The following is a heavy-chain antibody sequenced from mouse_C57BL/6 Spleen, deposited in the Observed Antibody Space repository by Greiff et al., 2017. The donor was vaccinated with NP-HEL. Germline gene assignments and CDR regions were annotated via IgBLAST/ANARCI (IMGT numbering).Heavy chain of an antibody. J-gene: IGHJ4*01. CDR3: AREGAAQATDYAMDY. Sequence: EVQLQQSGPVLVKPGASVKMSCKASGYTFTDYYMNWVKQSHGKSLEWIGVINPYNGGTSYNQKFKGKATLTVDKSSSTAYMELNSLTSEDSAVYYCAREGAAQATDYAMDYWGQGTSVTVSS. CDR1: GYTFTDYY. V-gene: IGHV1-19*01. D-gene: IGHD3-2*02. CDR2: INPYNGGT.